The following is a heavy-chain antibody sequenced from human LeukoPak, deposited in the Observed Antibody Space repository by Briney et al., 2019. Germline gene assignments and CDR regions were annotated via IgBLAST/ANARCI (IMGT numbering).Heavy chain of an antibody. CDR3: ALWPEGATPKFHN. D-gene: IGHD1-26*01. Sequence: GGSLRLSYAASGLTFSNYAMSWVRQAPGKGLDWVSTISGSGGVTYYPDSVRGRFTISRDNSRNTLHLQMDSLRDEDTAIYYCALWPEGATPKFHNWGQGTLVTVSS. CDR1: GLTFSNYA. CDR2: ISGSGGVT. V-gene: IGHV3-23*01. J-gene: IGHJ4*02.